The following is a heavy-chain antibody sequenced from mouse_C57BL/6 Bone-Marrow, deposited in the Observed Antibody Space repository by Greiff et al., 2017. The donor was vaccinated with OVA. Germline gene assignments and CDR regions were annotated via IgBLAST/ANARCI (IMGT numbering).Heavy chain of an antibody. Sequence: EVKLVESGGDLVKPGGSLKLSCAASGFTFSSYGMSWVRQTPDKRLEWVATISSGGSYTYYTDSVKGRFTISRDNAKNTLYLQMSSLKSEYTAMYYCASPLYGNYPYCYFDVWGTGTTVTVSS. V-gene: IGHV5-6*01. CDR3: ASPLYGNYPYCYFDV. D-gene: IGHD2-1*01. J-gene: IGHJ1*03. CDR1: GFTFSSYG. CDR2: ISSGGSYT.